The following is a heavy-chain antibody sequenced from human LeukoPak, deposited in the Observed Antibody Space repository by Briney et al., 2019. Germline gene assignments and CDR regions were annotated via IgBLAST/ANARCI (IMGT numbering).Heavy chain of an antibody. CDR1: GGSFSGYY. Sequence: SETLSLTCAVYGGSFSGYYWSWIRQPPGKGLEWIGEINHRGSTNYNPSLKSRVTISVDTSKNRFSLKLSSVTAADTAVYYCARGPRQLVRSWHYWGQGTQVTVSS. CDR2: INHRGST. V-gene: IGHV4-34*01. J-gene: IGHJ4*02. CDR3: ARGPRQLVRSWHY. D-gene: IGHD6-6*01.